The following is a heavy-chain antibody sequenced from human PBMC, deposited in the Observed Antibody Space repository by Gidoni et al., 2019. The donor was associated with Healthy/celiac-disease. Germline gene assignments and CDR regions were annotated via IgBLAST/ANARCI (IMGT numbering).Heavy chain of an antibody. Sequence: QVQLVESGGGVVQPGRSLRLSCAASGFTFRSYGMHWVRQAPGKGLEWVAVIWYDGSNKYYADSVKGRFTISRDNSKNTLYLQMNSLRAEDTAVYYCARDLYYYDSSGPLDYWGQGTLVTVSS. CDR2: IWYDGSNK. J-gene: IGHJ4*02. V-gene: IGHV3-33*01. D-gene: IGHD3-22*01. CDR1: GFTFRSYG. CDR3: ARDLYYYDSSGPLDY.